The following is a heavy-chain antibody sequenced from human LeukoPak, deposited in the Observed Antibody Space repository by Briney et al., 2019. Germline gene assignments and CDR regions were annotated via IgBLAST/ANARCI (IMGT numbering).Heavy chain of an antibody. V-gene: IGHV4-59*01. D-gene: IGHD6-6*01. CDR1: GGSISSYY. Sequence: SETLSLTCTVSGGSISSYYWSWIRQPPGKGLEWIGYICYSGSTNYNPSLKSRVTISVDTSKNQFSLKLSSVTAADTAVYYCARGGSIAARGAYYFDYWGQGTLVTVSS. CDR3: ARGGSIAARGAYYFDY. CDR2: ICYSGST. J-gene: IGHJ4*02.